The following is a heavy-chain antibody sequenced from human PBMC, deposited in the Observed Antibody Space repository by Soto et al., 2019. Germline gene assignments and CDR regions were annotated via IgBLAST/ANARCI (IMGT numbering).Heavy chain of an antibody. V-gene: IGHV3-23*01. Sequence: PGGPLRLSCAASGFTFSTYALSWVRQAPGKGLEWVSAISANGQGIYYADSVRGRFTISRDNSKNTIFLHMDSLRAEDTAVYYCAEDRNYPRDQFHYWGQGTLVTVSS. J-gene: IGHJ4*02. CDR2: ISANGQGI. CDR1: GFTFSTYA. D-gene: IGHD1-7*01. CDR3: AEDRNYPRDQFHY.